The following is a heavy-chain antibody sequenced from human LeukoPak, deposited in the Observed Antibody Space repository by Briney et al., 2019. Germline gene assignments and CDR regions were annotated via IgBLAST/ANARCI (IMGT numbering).Heavy chain of an antibody. J-gene: IGHJ4*02. V-gene: IGHV3-66*01. Sequence: GGSLRLSCAASGFTVSSNYMSWVRQAPGKGLEWVSVIYSGGSTYYADSVKGRFTISRDNSKNTLYLRMNSLRAEDTRVYYCARESPDSAPFDYWGQGTLVTVSS. CDR1: GFTVSSNY. CDR3: ARESPDSAPFDY. CDR2: IYSGGST. D-gene: IGHD1-26*01.